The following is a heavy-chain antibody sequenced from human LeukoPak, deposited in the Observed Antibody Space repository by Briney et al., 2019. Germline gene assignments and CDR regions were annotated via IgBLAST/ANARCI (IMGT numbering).Heavy chain of an antibody. CDR3: ARDVMVRGVIDY. CDR1: GGSISSYY. V-gene: IGHV4-59*01. Sequence: SETLSLTCTVSGGSISSYYWSWIRQPPGKGLEWIGYIYYSGSTNYNPSLKSQVTISVDTPKNQFSLKLSSVTAADTAVYYCARDVMVRGVIDYWGQGTLVTVSS. D-gene: IGHD3-10*01. J-gene: IGHJ4*02. CDR2: IYYSGST.